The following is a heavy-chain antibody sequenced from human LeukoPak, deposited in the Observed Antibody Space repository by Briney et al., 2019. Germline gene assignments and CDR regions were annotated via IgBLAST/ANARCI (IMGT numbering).Heavy chain of an antibody. Sequence: SETLSLTCGVSGGSITNTNYWTWVRQPPGKGLEWIGGVNLQGSTNYNPSLMGRVAISVDTSENHISLQLTSVTAADTAVYYCAREGGPYRPLDYSGQGTLVTVSS. CDR2: VNLQGST. CDR1: GGSITNTNY. J-gene: IGHJ4*02. V-gene: IGHV4-4*02. CDR3: AREGGPYRPLDY.